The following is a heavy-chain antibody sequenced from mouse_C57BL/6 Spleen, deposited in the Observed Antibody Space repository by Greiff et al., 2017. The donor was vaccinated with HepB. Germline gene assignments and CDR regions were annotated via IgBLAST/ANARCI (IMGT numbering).Heavy chain of an antibody. Sequence: QVQLQQPGAELVKPGASVKLSCKASGYTFTSYWMHWVKQRPGQGLEWIGMIHPNSGSTNYNEKFKSKATLTVDKSSSTAYMQLSSLTSEDSAVYYCARSPPTGGSSPLAMDYWGQGTSVTVSS. CDR1: GYTFTSYW. D-gene: IGHD1-1*01. V-gene: IGHV1-64*01. CDR2: IHPNSGST. CDR3: ARSPPTGGSSPLAMDY. J-gene: IGHJ4*01.